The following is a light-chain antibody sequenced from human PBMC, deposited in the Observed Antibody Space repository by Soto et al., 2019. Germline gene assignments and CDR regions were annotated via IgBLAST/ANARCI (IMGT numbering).Light chain of an antibody. CDR1: HSVSSY. J-gene: IGKJ5*01. V-gene: IGKV3D-15*01. CDR3: QQYHNWLPIT. CDR2: DAS. Sequence: EIVLTQSPATLVLSPGETATISCSTSHSVSSYLVWYQQKPGQAPRLLIYDASSRATGIPVRFSGSGSGSEFTLTIDTLQSEDFAVYYCQQYHNWLPITFGQGTRLEIK.